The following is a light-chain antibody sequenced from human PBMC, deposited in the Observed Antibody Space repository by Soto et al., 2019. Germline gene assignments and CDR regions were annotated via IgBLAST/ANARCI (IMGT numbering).Light chain of an antibody. V-gene: IGKV3-20*01. CDR2: GAS. CDR1: QSVSSSY. J-gene: IGKJ4*01. CDR3: QEYGSSPLT. Sequence: EIVLTQSPGTLSLSPGERATLSCRASQSVSSSYLAWYQQKPGQAPRLLLYGASSRATGIPDRLSGSGCGTDLTLTISRLECEDFAVYYCQEYGSSPLTFGGGNKVEIK.